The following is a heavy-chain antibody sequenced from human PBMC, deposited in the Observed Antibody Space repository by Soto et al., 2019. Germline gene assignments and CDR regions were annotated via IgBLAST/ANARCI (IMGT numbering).Heavy chain of an antibody. CDR2: IVVGSGNT. D-gene: IGHD6-19*01. CDR3: AAVESSGWPQHVDY. Sequence: ASVKVSCKASGFTFTSSAVQWVRQARGQRLEWIGWIVVGSGNTNYAQKFQERVTITRDMSTSTADMELGSLRSEDTAVYYCAAVESSGWPQHVDYWGQGTLVTVSS. CDR1: GFTFTSSA. J-gene: IGHJ4*02. V-gene: IGHV1-58*01.